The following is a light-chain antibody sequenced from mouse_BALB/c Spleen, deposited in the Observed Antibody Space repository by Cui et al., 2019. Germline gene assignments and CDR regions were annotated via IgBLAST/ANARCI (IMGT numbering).Light chain of an antibody. CDR1: SSVSY. CDR2: LTS. CDR3: QQWSSNPLT. V-gene: IGKV4-68*01. J-gene: IGKJ5*01. Sequence: QIVLTQSPALMSASPGEKVTMTCSASSSVSYMYWYQQKPRSSPKPWIYLTSNLASGVPARLSGSGSGTSYSLTISSMEAEDAATYYCQQWSSNPLTFGAGTKLELK.